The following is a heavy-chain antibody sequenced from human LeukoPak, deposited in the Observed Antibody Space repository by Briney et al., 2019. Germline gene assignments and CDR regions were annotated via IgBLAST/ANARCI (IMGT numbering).Heavy chain of an antibody. J-gene: IGHJ3*02. D-gene: IGHD1-26*01. V-gene: IGHV3-9*01. Sequence: PGRSLRLSCAASGFTFDDYAMRWVRQAPGKGLEWVSGISWNSGSIGYADSVKGRFTISRDNAKNSLYLQMNSLRAEDTALYYCAKDIGVGALGAAFDIWGQGTMVTVSS. CDR3: AKDIGVGALGAAFDI. CDR2: ISWNSGSI. CDR1: GFTFDDYA.